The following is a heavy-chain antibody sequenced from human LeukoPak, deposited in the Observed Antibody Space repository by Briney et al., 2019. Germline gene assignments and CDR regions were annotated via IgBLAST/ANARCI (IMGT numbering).Heavy chain of an antibody. D-gene: IGHD5-24*01. CDR1: GGSISSYY. CDR2: IYTSGST. Sequence: MPSETLSLTCTVSGGSISSYYWSWIRQPAGKGLEWIGRIYTSGSTNYNPSLKSRVTMSVDTSKNQFSLKLSSVTAADTAVYYCARDQGDGYNYDYYYYMDVWGKGTTVTISS. J-gene: IGHJ6*03. CDR3: ARDQGDGYNYDYYYYMDV. V-gene: IGHV4-4*07.